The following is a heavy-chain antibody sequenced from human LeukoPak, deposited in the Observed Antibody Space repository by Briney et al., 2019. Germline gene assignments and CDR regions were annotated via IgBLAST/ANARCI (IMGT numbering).Heavy chain of an antibody. V-gene: IGHV3-74*01. CDR1: GFTFSSYW. CDR3: ARVLRFLEWPYYYYMDV. J-gene: IGHJ6*03. CDR2: INSDGSST. D-gene: IGHD3-3*01. Sequence: PGGSLRLSCAASGFTFSSYWMHWVRQAPGKGLVWVSRINSDGSSTSYADSVKGRFTISRDNAKNSLYLQMNSLRAEDTAVYYCARVLRFLEWPYYYYMDVWGKGTTVTVSS.